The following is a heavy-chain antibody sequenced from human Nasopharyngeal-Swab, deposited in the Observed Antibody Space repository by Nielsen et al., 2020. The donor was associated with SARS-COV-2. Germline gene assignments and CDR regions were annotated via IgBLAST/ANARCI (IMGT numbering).Heavy chain of an antibody. D-gene: IGHD3-16*02. J-gene: IGHJ4*02. CDR2: MNSDGSST. Sequence: GGSLRLSCAASGFTFSWHWMHWVRQAPGKGLVWVSRMNSDGSSTTYADSVKGRFTISRDNSKSTLYLQMSTLRTEDAAVYYCARSGLRHTPMARVIEYWGQGTLVTVSS. CDR1: GFTFSWHW. CDR3: ARSGLRHTPMARVIEY. V-gene: IGHV3-74*01.